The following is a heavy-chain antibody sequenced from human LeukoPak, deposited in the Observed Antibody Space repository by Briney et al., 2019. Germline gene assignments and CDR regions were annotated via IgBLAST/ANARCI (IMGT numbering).Heavy chain of an antibody. V-gene: IGHV3-21*01. D-gene: IGHD2-21*01. CDR3: AQAIGRVVGTFDF. CDR1: GFTFSSYS. Sequence: GGSLRLSCAASGFTFSSYSMNWVRQAPGKGLEWVSSISSSGIYIYYADSVKGRFTISRDNAKNSLYLQMNSLRAEHTGVYYCAQAIGRVVGTFDFWGQGTLVTVPS. J-gene: IGHJ4*02. CDR2: ISSSGIYI.